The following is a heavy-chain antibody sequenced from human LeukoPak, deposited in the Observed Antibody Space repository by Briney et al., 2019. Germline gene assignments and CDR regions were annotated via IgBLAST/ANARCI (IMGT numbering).Heavy chain of an antibody. J-gene: IGHJ4*02. V-gene: IGHV4-34*01. Sequence: SETLSLTCAVYGGSFSGYYWSWIRQPPGKGLEWIGEISHSGSTNYNPSPKSRVTISVDTSKNQFSLKLSSVTAADTAVYYCARGKWLRSSFDYWGQGTLVTVSS. CDR2: ISHSGST. CDR3: ARGKWLRSSFDY. D-gene: IGHD5-12*01. CDR1: GGSFSGYY.